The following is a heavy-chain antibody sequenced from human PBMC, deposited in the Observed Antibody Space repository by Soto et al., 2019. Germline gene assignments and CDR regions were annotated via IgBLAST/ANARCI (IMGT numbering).Heavy chain of an antibody. CDR3: ARSPLLWFGELYYYGMDV. V-gene: IGHV4-4*07. CDR2: IYYSGST. J-gene: IGHJ6*02. Sequence: SETLSLTCTVSGGSISSYYWSWIRQPAGKGLEWIGRIYYSGSTNYNPSLKSRVTISVDTSKNQFSLKLSSVTAADTAVYYCARSPLLWFGELYYYGMDVWGQGTTVTVSS. CDR1: GGSISSYY. D-gene: IGHD3-10*01.